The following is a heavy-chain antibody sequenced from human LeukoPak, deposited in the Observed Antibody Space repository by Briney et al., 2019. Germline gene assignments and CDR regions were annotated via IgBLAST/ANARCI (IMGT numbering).Heavy chain of an antibody. CDR2: IRFDGTTT. CDR3: VKGSYTPPVGPGVY. V-gene: IGHV3-30*02. J-gene: IGHJ1*01. D-gene: IGHD2-2*02. CDR1: GFTFSDYA. Sequence: PGGSLKLSCEASGFTFSDYAMQWLRQAPGKGLEWVSFIRFDGTTTYYADSVKGRFVISRDNSKKSFFLQMNSLRPEDTALYFCVKGSYTPPVGPGVYWGQDALVSVS.